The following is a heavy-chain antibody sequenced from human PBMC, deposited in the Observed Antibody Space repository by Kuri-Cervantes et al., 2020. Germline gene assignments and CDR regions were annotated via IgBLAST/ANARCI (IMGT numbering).Heavy chain of an antibody. CDR1: GFTFSTYN. CDR2: ISTSSYTI. V-gene: IGHV3-48*01. Sequence: WGTLRLSCAASGFTFSTYNMNWVRQAPGKGLEWVSYISTSSYTIYYADSVKGRFTISRDNAKNSMYLQMNSLRAEDTAVYYCANPPSLWGQGTLVTVSS. J-gene: IGHJ4*02. CDR3: ANPPSL.